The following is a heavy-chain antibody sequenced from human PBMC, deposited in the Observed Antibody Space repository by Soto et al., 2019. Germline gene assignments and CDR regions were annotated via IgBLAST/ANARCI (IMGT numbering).Heavy chain of an antibody. Sequence: QVQLVESGGGVVQTGRSLRLSCAASGFTFSSYAMHWVRQAPGKGLEWVAVISYDGSNKYYADSVKGRFTISRDNSKNTLYLQMNSLRAEDTAVYYCARDRGQWLDYYYYGMDVWGQGTTVTVSS. CDR3: ARDRGQWLDYYYYGMDV. CDR1: GFTFSSYA. D-gene: IGHD6-19*01. CDR2: ISYDGSNK. J-gene: IGHJ6*02. V-gene: IGHV3-30-3*01.